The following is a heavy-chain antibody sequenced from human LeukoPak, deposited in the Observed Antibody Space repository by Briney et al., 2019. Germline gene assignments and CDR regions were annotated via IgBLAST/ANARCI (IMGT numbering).Heavy chain of an antibody. CDR3: ARQQWLDGAYYFDY. Sequence: PGGSLRLSCAASGFTFSSYGMHRVRQAPGKGLEWVAFIRYDGSNKYYADSVKGRCTISRDNSKNTLYLQMNSPRAEDTAVYYCARQQWLDGAYYFDYWGQGTLVTVSS. D-gene: IGHD6-19*01. CDR2: IRYDGSNK. V-gene: IGHV3-30*02. CDR1: GFTFSSYG. J-gene: IGHJ4*02.